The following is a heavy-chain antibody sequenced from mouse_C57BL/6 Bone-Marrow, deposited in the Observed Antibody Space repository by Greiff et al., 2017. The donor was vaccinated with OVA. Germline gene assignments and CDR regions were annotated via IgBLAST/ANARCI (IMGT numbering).Heavy chain of an antibody. V-gene: IGHV5-6*01. CDR3: ARHPSGAMDY. CDR1: GFTFSSYG. J-gene: IGHJ4*01. CDR2: ISSGGSYT. Sequence: EVQVVESGGDLVKPGGSLKLSCAASGFTFSSYGMSWVRQTPDKRLGWVATISSGGSYTYYPDSVKGRFTISRDNAKNTLYLQMSSLKSEDTAMYYCARHPSGAMDYWGQGTSVTVSS. D-gene: IGHD3-2*02.